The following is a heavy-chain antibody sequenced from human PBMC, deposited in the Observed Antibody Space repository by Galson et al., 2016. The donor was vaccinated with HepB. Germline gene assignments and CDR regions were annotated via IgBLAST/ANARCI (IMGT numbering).Heavy chain of an antibody. J-gene: IGHJ6*02. D-gene: IGHD1-7*01. CDR2: ISFDGSNT. CDR1: GFIFSSYD. CDR3: AKDHHWNYVHSYYGMDL. V-gene: IGHV3-30*18. Sequence: SLRLSCAASGFIFSSYDMYWVRQAPGKGLEWVAVISFDGSNTYYADSVKGRFTISRDNSNNTLYLQMNSLRAEDTAAYYCAKDHHWNYVHSYYGMDLWGQGTTVTVSS.